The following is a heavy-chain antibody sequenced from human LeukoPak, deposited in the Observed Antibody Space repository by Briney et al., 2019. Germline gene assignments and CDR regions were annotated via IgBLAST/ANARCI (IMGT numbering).Heavy chain of an antibody. CDR1: GGSISSYY. V-gene: IGHV4-4*07. D-gene: IGHD3-9*01. CDR3: ARGVRYFDWLLYPGNYFDY. J-gene: IGHJ4*02. Sequence: SETLSLTCSVSGGSISSYYWSWIRQPAGKGLEWIGLIYTSGSTNYNPSLKSRVTMSVDTSKNQFSLKLSSVTAADTAVYYCARGVRYFDWLLYPGNYFDYWGQGTLVTVSS. CDR2: IYTSGST.